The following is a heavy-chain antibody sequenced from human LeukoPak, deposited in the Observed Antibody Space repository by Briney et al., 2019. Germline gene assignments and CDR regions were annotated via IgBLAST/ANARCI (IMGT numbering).Heavy chain of an antibody. J-gene: IGHJ3*02. CDR2: IRYDGSNK. Sequence: HPGGSLRLSCAASGFTFSSYGMHWVRQAPGKGLEWVAFIRYDGSNKYYADSVKGRFTISRDNAKNSLYLQMNSLRAEDTAVYYCARAGGPYMVRGASDAFDIWGQGTMVTVSS. CDR1: GFTFSSYG. D-gene: IGHD3-10*01. CDR3: ARAGGPYMVRGASDAFDI. V-gene: IGHV3-30*02.